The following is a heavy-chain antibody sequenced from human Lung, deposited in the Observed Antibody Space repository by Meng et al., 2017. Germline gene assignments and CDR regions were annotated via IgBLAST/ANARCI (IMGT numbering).Heavy chain of an antibody. CDR1: GVSFSDYY. D-gene: IGHD4-11*01. Sequence: QVRLQRWGEGLLKPSATLSLSCVCSGVSFSDYYWSWIRQPPGKGLEWIGEINHSGSTNYNPSLESRATISVDTSQNNLSLKLSSVTAADSAVYYCARGPTTMAHDFDYWGQGTLVTVSS. CDR2: INHSGST. J-gene: IGHJ4*02. V-gene: IGHV4-34*01. CDR3: ARGPTTMAHDFDY.